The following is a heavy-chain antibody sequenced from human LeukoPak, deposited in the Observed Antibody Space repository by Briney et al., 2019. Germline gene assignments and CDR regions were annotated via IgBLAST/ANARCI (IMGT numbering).Heavy chain of an antibody. CDR1: GGSNSSYY. CDR2: IHYSGST. J-gene: IGHJ6*02. Sequence: ASETLSLTCSVSGGSNSSYYWNWIRQPPGKGLEWVGYIHYSGSTNYNPSLNSRVTISIDMSQNQFSLNLTSVTAADTAVYYCARDFAGLKSYGMDDWGQGTTVTVSS. V-gene: IGHV4-59*01. D-gene: IGHD1-14*01. CDR3: ARDFAGLKSYGMDD.